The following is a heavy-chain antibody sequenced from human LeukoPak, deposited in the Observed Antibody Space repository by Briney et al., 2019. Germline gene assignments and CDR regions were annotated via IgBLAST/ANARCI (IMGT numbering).Heavy chain of an antibody. D-gene: IGHD3-22*01. V-gene: IGHV1-18*01. J-gene: IGHJ4*02. Sequence: ASVNVSCKASGYTFTSYGISWVRQAPGQGREWMGWISAYNGNTNYAQKLQGRVTMTTDTSTSTAYMELRSLRSDDTAVYYCARDTNYYDSSGSDYWGQGTLVTVSS. CDR3: ARDTNYYDSSGSDY. CDR2: ISAYNGNT. CDR1: GYTFTSYG.